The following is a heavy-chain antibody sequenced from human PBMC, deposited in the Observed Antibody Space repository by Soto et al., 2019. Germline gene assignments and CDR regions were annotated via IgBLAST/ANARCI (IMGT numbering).Heavy chain of an antibody. J-gene: IGHJ6*03. CDR3: ARHQGYYYYYMDV. Sequence: KTSETLSLTCAVYGGSFSGYYWSWIRQPPGKGLEWIGEINHSGSTNYNPSLKSRVTISVDTSKNQFSLKLSSVTAADTAVYYCARHQGYYYYYMDVWGKGTTVTVSS. V-gene: IGHV4-34*01. CDR2: INHSGST. CDR1: GGSFSGYY.